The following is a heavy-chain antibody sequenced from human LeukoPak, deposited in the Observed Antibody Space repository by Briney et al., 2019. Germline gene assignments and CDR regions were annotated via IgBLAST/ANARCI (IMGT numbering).Heavy chain of an antibody. CDR1: GGSISSSSHF. V-gene: IGHV4-39*01. CDR2: IHYSGST. CDR3: ARLSCSSSSCFFPNAFDL. J-gene: IGHJ3*01. D-gene: IGHD2-2*01. Sequence: SETLSLTCTVSGGSISSSSHFWAWVRQPPGKGLEWVANIHYSGSTYYSSSLKSRVTISVDTSKNRFSLKLSSVTAADTAVYYCARLSCSSSSCFFPNAFDLWGQGTMVTVSS.